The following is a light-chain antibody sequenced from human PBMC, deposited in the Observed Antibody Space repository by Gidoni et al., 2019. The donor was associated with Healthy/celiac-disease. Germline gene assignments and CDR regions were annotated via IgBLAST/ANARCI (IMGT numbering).Light chain of an antibody. CDR3: QPPWT. CDR1: QSLSSW. V-gene: IGKV1-5*03. J-gene: IGKJ1*01. CDR2: KAS. Sequence: DIQMTQSPSTLSASVGDRVTITCRASQSLSSWLAWYQQKPGKAPKLLIYKASSLESGVPSRFSCSLSGTEFTLTISSLQPDYFATYYYQPPWTFGQGTKVEIK.